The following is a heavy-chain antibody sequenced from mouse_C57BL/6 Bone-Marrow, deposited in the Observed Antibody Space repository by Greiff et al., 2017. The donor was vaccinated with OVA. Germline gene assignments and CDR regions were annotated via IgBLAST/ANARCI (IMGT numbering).Heavy chain of an antibody. CDR2: ISDGGSYT. D-gene: IGHD3-2*02. CDR1: GFTFSSYA. V-gene: IGHV5-4*01. CDR3: ARDRGSGYAMDY. Sequence: DVKLVESGGGLVKPGGSLKLSCAASGFTFSSYAMSWVRQTPEKRLEWVATISDGGSYTYYPDNVKGRFTISRDNAKNNLYLQMSHLKSEDTAMYYCARDRGSGYAMDYWGQGTSVTVSS. J-gene: IGHJ4*01.